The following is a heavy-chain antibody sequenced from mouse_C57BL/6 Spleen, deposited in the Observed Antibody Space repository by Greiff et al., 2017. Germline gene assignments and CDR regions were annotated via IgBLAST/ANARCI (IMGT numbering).Heavy chain of an antibody. CDR1: GYTFTSYW. CDR2: IHPNSGST. Sequence: QVQLQQPGAELVKPGASVKLSCKASGYTFTSYWMHWVKQRPGQGLEWIGMIHPNSGSTNYNEKFKSKATLTVDKSSSTAYMQLSSLTSEDSAVYYCARDYSNRYYAMDYWGQGTSVTVSS. D-gene: IGHD2-5*01. CDR3: ARDYSNRYYAMDY. J-gene: IGHJ4*01. V-gene: IGHV1-64*01.